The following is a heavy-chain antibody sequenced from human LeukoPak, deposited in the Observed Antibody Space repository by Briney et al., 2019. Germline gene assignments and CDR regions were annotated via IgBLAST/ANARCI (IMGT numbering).Heavy chain of an antibody. V-gene: IGHV3-74*01. D-gene: IGHD1-26*01. CDR3: ARTGGSQGGSY. Sequence: GGSLRLSCAAFGFTFSSYWMHWVRQAPGKGLVWVSRINSDGSSTSYADSVKGRFTISRDNAKNTLYLQMNSLRAEDTAVYYCARTGGSQGGSYWGQGTLVTVSS. J-gene: IGHJ4*02. CDR2: INSDGSST. CDR1: GFTFSSYW.